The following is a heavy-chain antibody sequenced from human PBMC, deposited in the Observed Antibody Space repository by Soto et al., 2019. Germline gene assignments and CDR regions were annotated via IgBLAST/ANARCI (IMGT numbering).Heavy chain of an antibody. CDR1: GGSVSGYY. CDR3: ARGLYLYYYFGMDV. V-gene: IGHV4-34*01. CDR2: INRSGST. D-gene: IGHD3-16*02. J-gene: IGHJ6*02. Sequence: SETLSLTCADYGGSVSGYYWSWSRQPPGKGLEWIGEINRSGSTNYNPSLKSRVTISVDTSKNQFSLKLSSVTAADTAVYYCARGLYLYYYFGMDVCGQGTTVTVSS.